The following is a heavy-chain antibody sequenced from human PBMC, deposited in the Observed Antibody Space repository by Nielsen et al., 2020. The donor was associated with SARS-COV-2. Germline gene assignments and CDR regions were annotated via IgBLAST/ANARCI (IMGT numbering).Heavy chain of an antibody. V-gene: IGHV4-30-4*01. Sequence: PGKGLEWIGYIYYSGSTYYNPSLKSRVTISVDTSKNQFSLKLSSVTAADTAVYYCAGLRCCGGGSCYYYYGMDVWGQGTTVTVSS. J-gene: IGHJ6*02. D-gene: IGHD2-15*01. CDR2: IYYSGST. CDR3: AGLRCCGGGSCYYYYGMDV.